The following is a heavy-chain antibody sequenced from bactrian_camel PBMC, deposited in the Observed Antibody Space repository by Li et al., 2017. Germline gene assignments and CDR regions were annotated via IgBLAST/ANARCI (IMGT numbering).Heavy chain of an antibody. D-gene: IGHD5*01. CDR3: QATQSVAALGLVGLGF. V-gene: IGHV3S68*01. J-gene: IGHJ6*01. Sequence: HVQLVESGGDSVQAGGSLRLSCVASGPPHLRTCLGWFRQAPGEEREGVARIDTIGGATYYADSVKGRFTISQDNSKNTLYLQMNNLKPEDTAMYYCQATQSVAALGLVGLGFWGRGTQVTVS. CDR1: GPPHLRTC. CDR2: IDTIGGAT.